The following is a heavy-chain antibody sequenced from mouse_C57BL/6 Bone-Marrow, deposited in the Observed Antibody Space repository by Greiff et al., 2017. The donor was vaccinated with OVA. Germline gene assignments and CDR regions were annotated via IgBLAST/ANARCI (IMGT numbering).Heavy chain of an antibody. CDR1: GYTFTSYW. Sequence: QVQLQQPGAELVMPGASVKLSCKASGYTFTSYWMHWVKQRPGQGLEWIGEIDPSGSYTNYNQKFKGKSTLTIDKSSSTAYMQLSSLTSEDSAVYYYASACEGYPVRWGQGTSVTVSS. D-gene: IGHD3-1*01. CDR3: ASACEGYPVR. CDR2: IDPSGSYT. V-gene: IGHV1-69*01. J-gene: IGHJ4*01.